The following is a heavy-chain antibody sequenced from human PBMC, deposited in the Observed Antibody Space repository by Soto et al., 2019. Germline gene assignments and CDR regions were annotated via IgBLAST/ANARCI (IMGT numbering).Heavy chain of an antibody. CDR3: AKSRGARTGAFDI. J-gene: IGHJ3*02. V-gene: IGHV3-23*01. CDR1: GFTFSSYA. CDR2: ISGSGGST. D-gene: IGHD3-10*01. Sequence: GGSLRLSCAASGFTFSSYAMSWVRQAPGKGLEWVSAISGSGGSTYYADSVKGRFTISRDNSKNKLYLQMNSLRAEDTAVYYCAKSRGARTGAFDIWGQGTMVTVSS.